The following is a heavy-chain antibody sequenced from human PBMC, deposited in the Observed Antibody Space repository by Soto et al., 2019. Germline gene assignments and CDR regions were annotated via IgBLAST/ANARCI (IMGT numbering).Heavy chain of an antibody. V-gene: IGHV3-53*01. Sequence: EVQLVESGGGLIQPGGSLRLSCAVSGFTVSNNYMSWVRQAPGKGLEGVSVIYSGGYTAYGDSVKGRFTISRDNSKNQLSPQRKSRRAGPTGVYFRATGRGGGGYWGQGTLVTVSS. CDR2: IYSGGYT. CDR1: GFTVSNNY. D-gene: IGHD3-10*01. J-gene: IGHJ4*02. CDR3: ATGRGGGGY.